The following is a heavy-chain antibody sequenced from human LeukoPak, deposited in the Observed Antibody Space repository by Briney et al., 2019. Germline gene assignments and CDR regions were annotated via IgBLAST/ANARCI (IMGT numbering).Heavy chain of an antibody. J-gene: IGHJ4*02. Sequence: GGSLRLSCAASGFTFSSYGMHWVRQAPGKGLEWVAVIWYDGSNKYYADSVKGRFTISRDNSKNTLYLQMNSLRAEDTAVYYCAREWGSSGYLNYYFDYWGQGTLVTVSS. D-gene: IGHD3-22*01. V-gene: IGHV3-33*01. CDR1: GFTFSSYG. CDR3: AREWGSSGYLNYYFDY. CDR2: IWYDGSNK.